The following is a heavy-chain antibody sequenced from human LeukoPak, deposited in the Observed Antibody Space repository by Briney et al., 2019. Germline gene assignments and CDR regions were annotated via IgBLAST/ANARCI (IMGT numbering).Heavy chain of an antibody. CDR1: GFTFSSYA. CDR3: ARVLIVIIPAGLDY. Sequence: GGSLRLSCAASGFTFSSYAMHWVRQAPGKGLEWVAVISYDGSNKYYADSVKGRFTISRDNSKNTLYLQMNSLRAEDTAVYYCARVLIVIIPAGLDYWGQGTLVTVSS. D-gene: IGHD2-2*01. CDR2: ISYDGSNK. J-gene: IGHJ4*02. V-gene: IGHV3-30-3*01.